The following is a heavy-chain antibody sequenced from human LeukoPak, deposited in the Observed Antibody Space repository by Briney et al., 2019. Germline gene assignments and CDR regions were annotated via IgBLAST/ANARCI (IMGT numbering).Heavy chain of an antibody. CDR1: GFSLTTTGMC. Sequence: SGPALVKPKQTLALTCAFSGFSLTTTGMCFSWIRQPPGKALEWLARIDWDGDKYYSTSLKTNLTISKDTSKNQVVLIMTNVDPVDTATYYCARTTYYSESGGYTPGYFDFWGQGTRVTVSS. D-gene: IGHD3-22*01. J-gene: IGHJ4*02. CDR2: IDWDGDK. CDR3: ARTTYYSESGGYTPGYFDF. V-gene: IGHV2-70*11.